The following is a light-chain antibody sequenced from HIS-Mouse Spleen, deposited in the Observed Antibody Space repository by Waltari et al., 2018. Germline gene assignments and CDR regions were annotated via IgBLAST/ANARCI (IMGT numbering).Light chain of an antibody. J-gene: IGLJ2*01. Sequence: QSVLTQPPSASGTPGQRVPISCSGSSPNLGSNTVTWYQQLPGTAPKLLIYSNNQRPSGVPDRFSGSKSGTSASLAISGLQSEDEADYYCAAWDDSLSGPVFGGGTKLTVL. CDR3: AAWDDSLSGPV. V-gene: IGLV1-44*01. CDR2: SNN. CDR1: SPNLGSNT.